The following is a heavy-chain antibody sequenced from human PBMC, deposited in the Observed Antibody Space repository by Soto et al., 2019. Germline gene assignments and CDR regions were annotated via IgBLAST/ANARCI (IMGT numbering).Heavy chain of an antibody. CDR1: GFTFSSYA. Sequence: PGGSLRLSCAASGFTFSSYAMSWVRQAPGKGLEWVSAISGSGGSTYYADSVKGRFTISRDNSKNTLYLQMNSLRAEDTAVYYCAKVVFITIFGVVIPPAYYYYGMDVWGQGTTVTVSS. CDR2: ISGSGGST. J-gene: IGHJ6*02. V-gene: IGHV3-23*01. CDR3: AKVVFITIFGVVIPPAYYYYGMDV. D-gene: IGHD3-3*01.